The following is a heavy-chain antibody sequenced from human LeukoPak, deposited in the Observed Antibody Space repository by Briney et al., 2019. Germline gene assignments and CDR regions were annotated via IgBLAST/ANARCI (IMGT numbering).Heavy chain of an antibody. CDR2: ISGSGGST. J-gene: IGHJ4*02. Sequence: GGSLRLSCAASGFTFSSYGMSWVRQAPGKGLEWVSAISGSGGSTYYADSVKGRFTISRDSSKNTLYLQMNRLRAEDAAVYYCAKAPVTTCSGAYCYPFDYWGQGTLVTVSS. CDR1: GFTFSSYG. CDR3: AKAPVTTCSGAYCYPFDY. V-gene: IGHV3-23*01. D-gene: IGHD2-21*01.